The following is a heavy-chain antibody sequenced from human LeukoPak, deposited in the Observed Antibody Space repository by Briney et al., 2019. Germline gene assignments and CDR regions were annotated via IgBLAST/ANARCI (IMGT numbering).Heavy chain of an antibody. CDR3: ARYCSGGSCYGFDF. D-gene: IGHD2-15*01. CDR1: GGSFSGYY. CDR2: INHSGST. J-gene: IGHJ4*02. Sequence: SETLSLTCAVYGGSFSGYYWSWIRQPPGKGLEWIGEINHSGSTNYNPSLKSRVTISVDTSKNQFSLKLSSVTAADTAVYYCARYCSGGSCYGFDFWGQGTLVTVSS. V-gene: IGHV4-34*01.